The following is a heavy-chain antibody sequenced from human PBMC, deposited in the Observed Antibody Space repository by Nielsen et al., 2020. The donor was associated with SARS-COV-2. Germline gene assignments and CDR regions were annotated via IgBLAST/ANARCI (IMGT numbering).Heavy chain of an antibody. V-gene: IGHV1-46*01. Sequence: ASVKVSCKASGYTFTSYYMHWVRQAPGQGLEWMGIINPSGGSTSYAQKFQGRVTMTRDTSTSTVYMELSSLRSDDTAVYYCAQAHGGWVYYFDYWGQGTLVTVSS. J-gene: IGHJ4*02. CDR3: AQAHGGWVYYFDY. D-gene: IGHD6-19*01. CDR2: INPSGGST. CDR1: GYTFTSYY.